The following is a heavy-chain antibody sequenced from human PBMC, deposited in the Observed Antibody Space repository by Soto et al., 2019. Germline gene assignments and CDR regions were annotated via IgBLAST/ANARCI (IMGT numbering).Heavy chain of an antibody. J-gene: IGHJ4*02. CDR3: ARDRRDIVVVVAATWVGGIDY. Sequence: QVQLVQSGAEVKKPGASVKVSCKASGYTFTSYGISWVRQAPGQGLEWMGWISAYNGNTNYAQKLQGRVTMTTDTSTSTAYMELRSLRSDDTAVYYCARDRRDIVVVVAATWVGGIDYWGQGTLVTVSS. CDR1: GYTFTSYG. D-gene: IGHD2-15*01. V-gene: IGHV1-18*01. CDR2: ISAYNGNT.